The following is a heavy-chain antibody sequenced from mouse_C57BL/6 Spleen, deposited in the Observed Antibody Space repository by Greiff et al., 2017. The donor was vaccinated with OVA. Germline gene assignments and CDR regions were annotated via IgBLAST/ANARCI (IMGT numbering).Heavy chain of an antibody. J-gene: IGHJ4*01. D-gene: IGHD2-5*01. V-gene: IGHV1-18*01. Sequence: EVQLQQSGPELVKPGASVKIPCKASGYTFTDYNMDWVKQSHGKSLEWIGDINPNNGGTIYNQKFKGKATLTVDKSSSTAYMELRSLTSEDTAVYDCARRAYYSNFYAMDYWGQGTSVTVSS. CDR3: ARRAYYSNFYAMDY. CDR1: GYTFTDYN. CDR2: INPNNGGT.